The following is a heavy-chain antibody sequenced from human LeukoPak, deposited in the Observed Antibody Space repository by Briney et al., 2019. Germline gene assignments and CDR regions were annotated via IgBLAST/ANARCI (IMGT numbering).Heavy chain of an antibody. J-gene: IGHJ4*02. Sequence: GGSLRLSCAASGLTFSSYSMNWVRQAPGKGLEWVSSISSSSSYIYYADSVKGRFTISRDNAKNSLYLQMNSLRAEDTAVYYCARAEATYYYGSGSNWYDYWGQGTLVTVSS. CDR1: GLTFSSYS. D-gene: IGHD3-10*01. CDR2: ISSSSSYI. V-gene: IGHV3-21*01. CDR3: ARAEATYYYGSGSNWYDY.